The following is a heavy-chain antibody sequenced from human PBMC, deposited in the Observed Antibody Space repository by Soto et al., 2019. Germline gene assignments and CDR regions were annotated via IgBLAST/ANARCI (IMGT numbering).Heavy chain of an antibody. CDR3: AKAPFTIFGVVIPWGGMDV. V-gene: IGHV3-30*18. D-gene: IGHD3-3*01. Sequence: QVQLVESGGGVVQPGRSLRLSCAASGFTFSSYGMHWVRQAPGKGLEWVAVISYDGSNKYYADSVKGRFTISRDNSKNTLYLQMNSLRAEDTAVYYCAKAPFTIFGVVIPWGGMDVWGQGTTVTVSS. CDR1: GFTFSSYG. CDR2: ISYDGSNK. J-gene: IGHJ6*02.